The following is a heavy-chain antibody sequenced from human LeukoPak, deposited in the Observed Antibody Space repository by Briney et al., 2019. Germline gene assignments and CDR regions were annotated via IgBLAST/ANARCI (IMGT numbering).Heavy chain of an antibody. Sequence: ASVKVSCKASGYTFTSYDINWVRQATGQGLEWMGWMNPNGGNTGYAQKFQGRVTMTRNTSISTAYMELSSLRSEDTAVYYCARGLYCSSTSCYQPYYYYYYYMDVWGKGTTVTVSS. CDR1: GYTFTSYD. D-gene: IGHD2-2*01. CDR3: ARGLYCSSTSCYQPYYYYYYYMDV. V-gene: IGHV1-8*01. CDR2: MNPNGGNT. J-gene: IGHJ6*03.